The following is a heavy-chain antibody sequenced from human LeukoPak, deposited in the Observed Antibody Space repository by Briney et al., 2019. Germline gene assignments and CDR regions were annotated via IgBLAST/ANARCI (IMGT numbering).Heavy chain of an antibody. V-gene: IGHV3-48*04. J-gene: IGHJ4*02. Sequence: PGGSLRLSCAASGFTFSSYSMNWVRQAPGKGLEWVSYISSSSSTIYYADSVKGRFTISRDNAKNSLYLQMNSLRAEDTALYYCTKDIGTVQWLDGNTFDYWGQGTLVTVSS. CDR3: TKDIGTVQWLDGNTFDY. D-gene: IGHD6-19*01. CDR2: ISSSSSTI. CDR1: GFTFSSYS.